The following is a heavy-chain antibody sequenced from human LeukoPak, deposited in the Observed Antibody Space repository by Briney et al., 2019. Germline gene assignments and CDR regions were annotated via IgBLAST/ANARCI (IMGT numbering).Heavy chain of an antibody. V-gene: IGHV4-59*08. CDR3: ARSNSGAPDY. Sequence: SETLSLTCTVYCGSISSYYWSWIRQPPGKGLEWIGYIYYSGSTNYNPSLKSRVTISVDTSKNQFSLKLSSVTAADTAVYYCARSNSGAPDYWGQGTLVTVFS. CDR1: CGSISSYY. CDR2: IYYSGST. J-gene: IGHJ4*02. D-gene: IGHD1-26*01.